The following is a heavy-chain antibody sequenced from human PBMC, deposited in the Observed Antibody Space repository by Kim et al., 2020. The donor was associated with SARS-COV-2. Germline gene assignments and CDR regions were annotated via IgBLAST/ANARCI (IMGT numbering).Heavy chain of an antibody. D-gene: IGHD1-26*01. Sequence: KGRVAIAVDTSKNQFSLKLSSVTAADTAVYYCARGPGSGSYFRRVVAFDIWGQGAMVTVSS. J-gene: IGHJ3*02. V-gene: IGHV4-34*01. CDR3: ARGPGSGSYFRRVVAFDI.